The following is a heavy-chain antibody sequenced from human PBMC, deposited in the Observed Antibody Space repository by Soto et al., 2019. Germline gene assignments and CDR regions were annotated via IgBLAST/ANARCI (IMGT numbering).Heavy chain of an antibody. CDR1: GFTFSTYA. D-gene: IGHD2-15*01. CDR3: AKGGFSGGSCPTDY. V-gene: IGHV3-23*01. J-gene: IGHJ4*02. CDR2: ISGSGGST. Sequence: EVQLLESGGGLVQPGGSLRLSCAASGFTFSTYAMSWVRQAPGKGLEWVSAISGSGGSTYYADSVKGRFTISRDNSKNTLYLQMNSLRAEDTAVYYCAKGGFSGGSCPTDYWGQGTLVTVSS.